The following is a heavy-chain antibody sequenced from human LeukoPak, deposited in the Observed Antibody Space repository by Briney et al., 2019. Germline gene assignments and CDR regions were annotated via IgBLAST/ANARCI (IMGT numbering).Heavy chain of an antibody. J-gene: IGHJ4*02. CDR1: GGSFSGYY. V-gene: IGHV4-34*01. CDR3: ARGDDAAAAGSFDY. CDR2: INHSGST. Sequence: SETLSLTCAVYGGSFSGYYWSWIRQPPGKGLEWIGEINHSGSTNYNPSLKSRVTISVDTSKNQFSLKLSSVTAADTAVYYCARGDDAAAAGSFDYWGQGTLVTVSS. D-gene: IGHD6-13*01.